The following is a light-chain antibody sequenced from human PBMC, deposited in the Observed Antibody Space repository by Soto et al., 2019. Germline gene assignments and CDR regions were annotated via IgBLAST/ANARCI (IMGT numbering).Light chain of an antibody. V-gene: IGKV3-11*01. CDR2: DAS. CDR1: RSVSNY. Sequence: EVVLTQSPAPLSLSPGERATLSCRTSRSVSNYLAWYQQKPGQAPRLLIYDASNRATGIPARFSGSGSGTDFTLTISSLEPEDFAVYYCQQRYSGWTFGQGT. CDR3: QQRYSGWT. J-gene: IGKJ1*01.